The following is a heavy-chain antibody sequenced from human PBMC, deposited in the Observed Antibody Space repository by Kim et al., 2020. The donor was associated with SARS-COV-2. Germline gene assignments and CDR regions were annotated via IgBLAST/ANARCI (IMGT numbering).Heavy chain of an antibody. J-gene: IGHJ4*02. V-gene: IGHV4-30-4*01. Sequence: SETLSLTCTVSGGSISSGDYYWSWIRQPPGKGLEWIGYIYYSGSTYYNPSLKSRVTISVDTSKNQFSLKLSSVTAADTAVYYCARVGTDYDILPGFDYWGQGTLVTVSS. CDR1: GGSISSGDYY. CDR3: ARVGTDYDILPGFDY. CDR2: IYYSGST. D-gene: IGHD3-9*01.